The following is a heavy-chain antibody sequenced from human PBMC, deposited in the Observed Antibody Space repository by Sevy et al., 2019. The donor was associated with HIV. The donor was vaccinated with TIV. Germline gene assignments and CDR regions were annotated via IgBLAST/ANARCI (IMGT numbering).Heavy chain of an antibody. CDR3: ARGARRCSGGSCYLRDYYYYYYGMDV. CDR2: INSDGSST. V-gene: IGHV3-74*01. CDR1: GFTFSSYW. J-gene: IGHJ6*02. D-gene: IGHD2-15*01. Sequence: GGSLRLSCAASGFTFSSYWMHWVRQAPGKGLVWVSRINSDGSSTSYADSVKGRFTISRDNAKKTLYLQMNSLRAEDTAVYYCARGARRCSGGSCYLRDYYYYYYGMDVWGQGTTVTVS.